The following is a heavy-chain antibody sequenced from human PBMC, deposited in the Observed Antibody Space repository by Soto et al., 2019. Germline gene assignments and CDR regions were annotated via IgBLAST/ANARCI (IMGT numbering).Heavy chain of an antibody. D-gene: IGHD6-6*01. CDR3: ARHVRGDSSSSGGWFDP. CDR2: IYYSGTT. J-gene: IGHJ5*02. V-gene: IGHV4-39*01. Sequence: QLQLQESGPGLVKPSETLSLTCTVSGGSITSSGYYWGWIRQPPGKGLEWIGSIYYSGTTYYNPSLKSRVIISVGTSKTQFSLKLSSVTAADAAVYYCARHVRGDSSSSGGWFDPWGQGTLVTVSS. CDR1: GGSITSSGYY.